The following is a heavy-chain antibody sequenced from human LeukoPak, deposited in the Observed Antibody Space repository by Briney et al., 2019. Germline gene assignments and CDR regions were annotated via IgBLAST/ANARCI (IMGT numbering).Heavy chain of an antibody. CDR1: GGSISSYY. CDR3: ARTPLDDFWSGYYTFDP. J-gene: IGHJ5*02. D-gene: IGHD3-3*01. Sequence: SETLSLTCTVSGGSISSYYWSWLRQPPGKGLEWLGYIYYSGSTNYNPSLKSRVTISVDTSKNQFSLKLSSVTAADTAVYYCARTPLDDFWSGYYTFDPWGQGTLVTVSS. V-gene: IGHV4-59*01. CDR2: IYYSGST.